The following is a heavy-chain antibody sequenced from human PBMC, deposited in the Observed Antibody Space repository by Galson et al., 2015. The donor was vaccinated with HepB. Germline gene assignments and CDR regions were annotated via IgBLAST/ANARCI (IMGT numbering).Heavy chain of an antibody. D-gene: IGHD3-3*01. V-gene: IGHV4-61*02. CDR1: GGSISSGSYY. J-gene: IGHJ6*03. Sequence: TLSLTCTVSGGSISSGSYYWSWIRQPAGKGLEWIGRIYTSGSTNYNPTLKRRVTMSVDTSKKQFSLKVSSVNAADTAVVYCARGLGVARNYYYYYMDVWGKGITVTVSS. CDR3: ARGLGVARNYYYYYMDV. CDR2: IYTSGST.